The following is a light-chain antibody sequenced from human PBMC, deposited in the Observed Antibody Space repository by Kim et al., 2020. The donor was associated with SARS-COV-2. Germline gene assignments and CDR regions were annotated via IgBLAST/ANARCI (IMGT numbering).Light chain of an antibody. CDR1: QSVSSSY. CDR2: GAS. CDR3: QQYGSSRWT. J-gene: IGKJ1*01. V-gene: IGKV3-20*01. Sequence: SPGERVTLSCRASQSVSSSYLAWYQQKPGQAPRLLIYGASSRATGIPDRFSGSGSGTDFTLTISRLEPEDFALYYCQQYGSSRWTFGQGTKVEIK.